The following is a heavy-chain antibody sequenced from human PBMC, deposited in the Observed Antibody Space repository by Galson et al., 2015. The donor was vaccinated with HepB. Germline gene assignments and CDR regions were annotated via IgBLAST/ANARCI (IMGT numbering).Heavy chain of an antibody. V-gene: IGHV3-23*01. D-gene: IGHD3-22*01. CDR2: ISGSGGST. J-gene: IGHJ3*02. Sequence: SLRLSCAASGFTFSSYAMSWVRQAPGKGLEWVSAISGSGGSTYYADSVKGRFTISRDNSKNTLYLQMNSLRAEDTAVYYCANSLDSSGYLIPPYDAFDIWGQGTMVTVSS. CDR3: ANSLDSSGYLIPPYDAFDI. CDR1: GFTFSSYA.